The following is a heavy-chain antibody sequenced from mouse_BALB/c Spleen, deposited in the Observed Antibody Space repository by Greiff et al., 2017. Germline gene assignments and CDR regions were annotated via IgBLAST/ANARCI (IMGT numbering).Heavy chain of an antibody. CDR3: SRGGNFDY. Sequence: DVQLLESGGGLVQPGGSLKLSCAASGFTFSSYTMSWVRQTPEKRLEWVAYISNGGGSTYYPDTVKGRFTISRDNAKNTLYLQMSSLKSEDTAMYYCSRGGNFDYWGQGTTLTVSS. J-gene: IGHJ2*01. CDR2: ISNGGGST. V-gene: IGHV5-12-2*01. CDR1: GFTFSSYT.